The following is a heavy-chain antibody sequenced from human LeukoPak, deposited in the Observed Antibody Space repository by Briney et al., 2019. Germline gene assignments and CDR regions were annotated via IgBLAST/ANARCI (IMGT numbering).Heavy chain of an antibody. D-gene: IGHD3-10*01. V-gene: IGHV4-30-4*01. CDR3: ARGTSTYYYGSGSLLDY. Sequence: SETLSLTCTVSGGSISSGDYYWSWIRQPPGKGLEWIGYIDYSGSTYYNPSLNSRVTISVNTSKNQFSLKLSSVTAADTAVYYCARGTSTYYYGSGSLLDYWGQGTLVTVSS. CDR1: GGSISSGDYY. J-gene: IGHJ4*02. CDR2: IDYSGST.